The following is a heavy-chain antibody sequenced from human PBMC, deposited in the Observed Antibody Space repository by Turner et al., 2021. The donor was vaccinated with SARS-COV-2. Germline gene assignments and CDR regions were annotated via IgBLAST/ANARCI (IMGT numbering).Heavy chain of an antibody. CDR1: GGSISSSSYY. CDR2: IYYSWST. Sequence: QLQLQESGPGLVKPSETLSLTCTVSGGSISSSSYYWGWIRQPPGKGLEWLGCIYYSWSTYYNPSLKSRVTISVDTSKNQFSLKLSSVTAADTAVYYCAGEEVVFRASHTLYYYGMDVWGQGTTVTVSS. V-gene: IGHV4-39*01. D-gene: IGHD3-22*01. J-gene: IGHJ6*02. CDR3: AGEEVVFRASHTLYYYGMDV.